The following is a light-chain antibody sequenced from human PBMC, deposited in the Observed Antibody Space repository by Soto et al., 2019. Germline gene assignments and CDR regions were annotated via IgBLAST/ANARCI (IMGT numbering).Light chain of an antibody. CDR3: QQYNNWPRT. CDR2: GAS. V-gene: IGKV3-15*01. J-gene: IGKJ1*01. Sequence: EIVMTQSPATLSVSPGERATLSCRASQSVSSNLAWYQQKPSQAPRLLIYGASTRATGIPARFSGSGSGTEFTLTIGSLQSEDFAVYYCQQYNNWPRTFGQGTKVDIK. CDR1: QSVSSN.